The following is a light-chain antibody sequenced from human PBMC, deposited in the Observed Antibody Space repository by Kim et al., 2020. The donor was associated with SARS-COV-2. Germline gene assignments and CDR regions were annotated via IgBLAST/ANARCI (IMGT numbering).Light chain of an antibody. CDR1: QSVDAN. Sequence: SVSHGERVSLSWRASQSVDANLAWYQQQPGQAPRLLIYDVSIRAIGVPARFSGSGSGTQFSLTISSLQPEDAAVYYCLQYSDWWTFGQGTKVDIK. V-gene: IGKV3-15*01. CDR3: LQYSDWWT. J-gene: IGKJ1*01. CDR2: DVS.